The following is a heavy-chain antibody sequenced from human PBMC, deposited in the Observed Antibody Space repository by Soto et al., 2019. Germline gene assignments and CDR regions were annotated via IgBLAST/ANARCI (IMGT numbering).Heavy chain of an antibody. CDR1: GFSLSTSGVG. Sequence: QITLKESGPTLVKPTQTLTLTCTFSGFSLSTSGVGVGWIRQPTGKALEGLALIYWDDDKRYSPSLKRRLTITKDTSKDQVVLTMTNMDPVDTATYYCAHGIGYSYALYYFDYWGQGTLVTVSS. CDR3: AHGIGYSYALYYFDY. V-gene: IGHV2-5*02. J-gene: IGHJ4*02. CDR2: IYWDDDK. D-gene: IGHD5-18*01.